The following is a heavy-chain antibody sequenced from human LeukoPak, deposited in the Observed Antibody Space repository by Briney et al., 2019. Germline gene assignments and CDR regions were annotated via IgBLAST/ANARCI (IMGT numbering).Heavy chain of an antibody. CDR3: ARDRNYDGSVYYEDDYFDY. CDR1: GFTFSSYS. J-gene: IGHJ4*02. D-gene: IGHD3-22*01. CDR2: ISSSSSYI. V-gene: IGHV3-21*01. Sequence: PGGSLRLSCAASGFTFSSYSMNWVRQAPGKGLEWVSCISSSSSYIHYADSVKGRFSISRDNAKNSLYLQMNSLRAEDTAVYYCARDRNYDGSVYYEDDYFDYWGQGTLVTVSS.